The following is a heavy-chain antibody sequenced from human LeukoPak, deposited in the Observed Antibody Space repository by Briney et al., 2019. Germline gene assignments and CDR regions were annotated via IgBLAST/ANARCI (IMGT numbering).Heavy chain of an antibody. D-gene: IGHD6-19*01. CDR1: GFTLSSYE. J-gene: IGHJ4*02. V-gene: IGHV3-23*01. Sequence: QTGGSLRLSCTVSGFTLSSYEMSWIRQAPGKGLERVSSIDYSGGSSYYADSVKGRFTISREDSKNTLYLQLNSLRAEDTALYYCATNSGWYGVSWGQGTLVTVSS. CDR3: ATNSGWYGVS. CDR2: IDYSGGSS.